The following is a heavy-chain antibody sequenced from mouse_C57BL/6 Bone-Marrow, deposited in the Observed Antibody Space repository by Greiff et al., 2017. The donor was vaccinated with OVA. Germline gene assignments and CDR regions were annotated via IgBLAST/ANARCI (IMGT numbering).Heavy chain of an antibody. V-gene: IGHV1-55*01. CDR1: GYTFTSYW. J-gene: IGHJ1*03. D-gene: IGHD1-1*01. Sequence: QVQLQQPGAELVKPGASVKMSCEASGYTFTSYWITWVKQRPGQGLEWIGDIYPGSGSTNYNEKFKSKATLTVDTSSSTAYMQLSSLTSEDSAVYYCARRGIYYYGSSYGWYFDVWGTGTTVTVSS. CDR3: ARRGIYYYGSSYGWYFDV. CDR2: IYPGSGST.